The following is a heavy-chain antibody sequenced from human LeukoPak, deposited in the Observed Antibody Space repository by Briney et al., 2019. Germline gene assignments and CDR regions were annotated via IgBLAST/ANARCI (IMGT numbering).Heavy chain of an antibody. Sequence: SETLSLTCTVSGGSISSYYWSWIRQPPGKGLEWIGYIYYSGSTNYNPSLKSRVTISVDTSKNQFSLKLSSVTAADTAVYYCARAEVLWFGLNWFDPWGQGTLVTVSS. CDR3: ARAEVLWFGLNWFDP. D-gene: IGHD3-10*01. J-gene: IGHJ5*02. CDR2: IYYSGST. CDR1: GGSISSYY. V-gene: IGHV4-59*01.